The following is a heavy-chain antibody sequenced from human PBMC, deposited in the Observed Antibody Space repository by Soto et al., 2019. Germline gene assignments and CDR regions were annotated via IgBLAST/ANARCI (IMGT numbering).Heavy chain of an antibody. CDR3: AKDRGSGWNYYGLGV. Sequence: PGGSLRLSCVVSGFSFSTYGVTWVRQAPGKGLEWVCGVSGGSGVTHYTDSVKGRFTISGDDSKNTLFLQVNTLRPEDTAVYYCAKDRGSGWNYYGLGVWGQGTTVTVSS. CDR1: GFSFSTYG. V-gene: IGHV3-23*01. CDR2: VSGGSGVT. J-gene: IGHJ6*02. D-gene: IGHD6-19*01.